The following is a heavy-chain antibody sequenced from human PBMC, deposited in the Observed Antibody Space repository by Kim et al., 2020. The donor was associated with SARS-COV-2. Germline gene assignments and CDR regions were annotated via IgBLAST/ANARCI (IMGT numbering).Heavy chain of an antibody. CDR2: IYPGDSDT. J-gene: IGHJ6*02. Sequence: GESLKISCKGSGYSFTSYWIGWVRQMPGKGLEWMGIIYPGDSDTRYSPSFQGQVTISADKSISTAYLQWSSLKASDTAMYYCARLTMVRGVAYGMDVWGQGTTVTVSS. V-gene: IGHV5-51*01. D-gene: IGHD3-10*01. CDR1: GYSFTSYW. CDR3: ARLTMVRGVAYGMDV.